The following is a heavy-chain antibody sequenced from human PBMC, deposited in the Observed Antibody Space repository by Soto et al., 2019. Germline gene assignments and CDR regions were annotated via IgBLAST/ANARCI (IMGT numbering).Heavy chain of an antibody. CDR2: IKHNGRT. Sequence: SETLSLTCAVYGGSFSGYYWSWIRQPPGKGLEWNGEIKHNGRTNYNPSLKSRVTISVDTSKNQFSLKLSSVTAADTAVYYCARGGYFDWLSPNYYGMDVWGQGTTVTVSS. V-gene: IGHV4-34*01. CDR1: GGSFSGYY. J-gene: IGHJ6*02. CDR3: ARGGYFDWLSPNYYGMDV. D-gene: IGHD3-9*01.